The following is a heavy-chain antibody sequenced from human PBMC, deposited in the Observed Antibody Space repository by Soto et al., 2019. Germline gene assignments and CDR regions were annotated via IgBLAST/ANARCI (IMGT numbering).Heavy chain of an antibody. CDR2: NNPDTGGT. CDR3: ARAIARDGGSWNRGGYDS. CDR1: GYTFNAYY. Sequence: QVRLLQSGAEVKKSVASVKVSCKAYGYTFNAYYIHWMRQARGQGLEWMGWNNPDTGGTEYAQKFEGWVTTTRDTSISTTYIELASRKICVSSVYYCARAIARDGGSWNRGGYDSWRQGTLGTVS. D-gene: IGHD2-15*01. J-gene: IGHJ4*02. V-gene: IGHV1-2*04.